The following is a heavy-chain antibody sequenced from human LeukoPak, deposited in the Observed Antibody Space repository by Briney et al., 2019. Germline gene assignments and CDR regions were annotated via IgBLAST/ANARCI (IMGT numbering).Heavy chain of an antibody. V-gene: IGHV3-64*01. D-gene: IGHD1-1*01. Sequence: HPGGSLRLSCAASGFTFSSYAMYWVRQAPGKGLEYVSAISSNGGSTYYANSVKGRFTISRDNSKNTMYLQMGSLRAEDTAVYYCARDRLLEDRHYYSYYYMDVWGKGTTVTVSS. CDR3: ARDRLLEDRHYYSYYYMDV. CDR1: GFTFSSYA. CDR2: ISSNGGST. J-gene: IGHJ6*03.